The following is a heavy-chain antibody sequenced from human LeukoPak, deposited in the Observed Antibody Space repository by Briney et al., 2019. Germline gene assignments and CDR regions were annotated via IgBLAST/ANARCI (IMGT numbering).Heavy chain of an antibody. J-gene: IGHJ6*03. CDR2: IIPIFGTA. Sequence: ASVKVSCKDSGGTFSSYAISLVRQAPGQGLEWMGGIIPIFGTANYAQKFQGRVTITTDESTSTAYMELSSLRSEDTAVYYCASAVAATPKAWHYYYYMDVWGKRTTVTVSS. D-gene: IGHD2-15*01. V-gene: IGHV1-69*05. CDR3: ASAVAATPKAWHYYYYMDV. CDR1: GGTFSSYA.